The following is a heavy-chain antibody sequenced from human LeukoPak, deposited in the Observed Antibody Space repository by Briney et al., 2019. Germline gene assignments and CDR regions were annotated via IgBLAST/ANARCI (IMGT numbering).Heavy chain of an antibody. D-gene: IGHD3-22*01. CDR2: INHSGST. CDR1: GGSLSGYW. J-gene: IGHJ4*02. CDR3: ARGPPLTYDGTGYYFFDS. V-gene: IGHV4-34*01. Sequence: SETLSLTCAVYGGSLSGYWWSWIRQPPGKGLEWIGEINHSGSTNYNPSLKSRVTIPVDTSKNQFSPRLSSVTAADTAVYYCARGPPLTYDGTGYYFFDSWGQGTLVTVSS.